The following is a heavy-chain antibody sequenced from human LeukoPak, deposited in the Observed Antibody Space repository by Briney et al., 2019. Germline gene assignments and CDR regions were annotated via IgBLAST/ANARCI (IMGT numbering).Heavy chain of an antibody. J-gene: IGHJ4*02. D-gene: IGHD6-19*01. Sequence: SETLSLTCTVSGGSISSYYWSWIRQPPGKGLEWIGYIYYSGSTNYNPSLKSRVTISVDTSKNQFSLKLSSVTAADTAVYYCAREGGAAVAGTGFDYWGQGTLVTVSS. CDR1: GGSISSYY. V-gene: IGHV4-59*12. CDR3: AREGGAAVAGTGFDY. CDR2: IYYSGST.